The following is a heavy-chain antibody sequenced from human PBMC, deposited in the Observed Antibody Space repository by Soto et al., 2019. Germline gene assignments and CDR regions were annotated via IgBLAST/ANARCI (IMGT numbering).Heavy chain of an antibody. CDR1: GVFIRSGSYY. CDR2: IYYSGST. Sequence: PDTLSLTCTVSGVFIRSGSYYWVLIRQPQGKGLEWIGSIYYSGSTYYNPSLKSRVTISVDTSKNQFSLKLSSVTAADTAVYYCARPLTYYYDSNGPCERRVAFEKWGQGTMVTVSS. D-gene: IGHD3-22*01. J-gene: IGHJ3*02. CDR3: ARPLTYYYDSNGPCERRVAFEK. V-gene: IGHV4-39*01.